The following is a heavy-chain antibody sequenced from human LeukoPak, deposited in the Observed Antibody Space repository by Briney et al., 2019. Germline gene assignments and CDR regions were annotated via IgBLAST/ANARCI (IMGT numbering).Heavy chain of an antibody. CDR1: EFTFSSYD. D-gene: IGHD6-13*01. V-gene: IGHV3-13*01. Sequence: GGSLRLSCAASEFTFSSYDMHWVRQATGKGLEWVSTIDTAGNAWYPDSVKGRFTISRENAKNSLNLQMNSLRVGDTAVYYCARAKMPGIQTAGRVNYFDSWGQGTLVTVSA. CDR2: IDTAGNA. J-gene: IGHJ4*02. CDR3: ARAKMPGIQTAGRVNYFDS.